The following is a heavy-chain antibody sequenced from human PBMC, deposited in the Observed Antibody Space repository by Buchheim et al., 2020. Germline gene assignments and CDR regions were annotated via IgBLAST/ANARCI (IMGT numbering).Heavy chain of an antibody. Sequence: EVQLVESGGGLVQPGGSLRLSCAASGFTFSSYSMNWVRQAPGKGLEWVSYIGSSSSGSVIQYAASVRGRFTISRDDAKNSLFLQMNSLRGEDTAVYFCASGPQYSGSPGYWGQGTL. V-gene: IGHV3-48*04. CDR2: IGSSSSGSVI. CDR1: GFTFSSYS. CDR3: ASGPQYSGSPGY. D-gene: IGHD1-26*01. J-gene: IGHJ4*02.